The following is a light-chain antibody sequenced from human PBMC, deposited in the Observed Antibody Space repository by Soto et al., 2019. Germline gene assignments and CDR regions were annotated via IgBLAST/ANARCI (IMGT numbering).Light chain of an antibody. CDR2: DDR. V-gene: IGLV3-21*02. CDR3: QVWDTYSDHVDVA. CDR1: NIGTKS. Sequence: SYELTQPPSVSVAPGQTARITCGGNNIGTKSVHWYQQKPGQAPVLVVYDDRDRPSGIPERFSGSNSGNTATLTISRVEAGDEADYSCQVWDTYSDHVDVAFGGGTQLTVL. J-gene: IGLJ2*01.